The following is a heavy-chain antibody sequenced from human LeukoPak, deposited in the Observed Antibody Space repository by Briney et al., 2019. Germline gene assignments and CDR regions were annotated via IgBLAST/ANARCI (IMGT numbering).Heavy chain of an antibody. Sequence: PGGSLRLSCAASGFTFRSYWMSWVRQTPGKGLEWVANIKEDGSEKYYVDSVKGRFTISRDNAKNTLYLQMNSLRADDTAVYYCARGGYSYTWPPSYYYGMDVWGQGTTVTASS. CDR2: IKEDGSEK. CDR1: GFTFRSYW. D-gene: IGHD5-18*01. J-gene: IGHJ6*02. V-gene: IGHV3-7*05. CDR3: ARGGYSYTWPPSYYYGMDV.